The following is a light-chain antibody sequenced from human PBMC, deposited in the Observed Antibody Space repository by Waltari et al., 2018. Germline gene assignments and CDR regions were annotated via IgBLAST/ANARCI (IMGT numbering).Light chain of an antibody. CDR3: SSYTNSGTYV. CDR1: SNDVGGYKF. J-gene: IGLJ1*01. V-gene: IGLV2-14*01. CDR2: EVT. Sequence: QSALTQPASVSGSPGQSITISCTGTSNDVGGYKFVSWYQQLPGKAPKLMIYEVTSRPSGVSYRFSGSKSGNTASLTISGLQAEDEADYYCSSYTNSGTYVFGTGTKVTVL.